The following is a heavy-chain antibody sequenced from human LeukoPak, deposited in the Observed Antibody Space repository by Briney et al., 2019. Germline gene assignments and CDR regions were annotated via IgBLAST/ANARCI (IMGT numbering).Heavy chain of an antibody. CDR2: ISVTGGST. V-gene: IGHV3-23*01. Sequence: GGSLRLSCAASGSTFSSYAMSWVRQAPGKGLQWVSSISVTGGSTYYADSVKGRFTISRDNSKNTLYLQMHSLRAEETAIYYCASGNFFDYWGQGTLVTVSS. CDR3: ASGNFFDY. J-gene: IGHJ4*02. D-gene: IGHD1-26*01. CDR1: GSTFSSYA.